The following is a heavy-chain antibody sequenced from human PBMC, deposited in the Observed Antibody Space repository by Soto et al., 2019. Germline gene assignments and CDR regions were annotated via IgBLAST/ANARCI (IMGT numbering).Heavy chain of an antibody. D-gene: IGHD6-13*01. V-gene: IGHV4-34*01. Sequence: SETLSLTCAVYGGSFSGYYWSWIRQPPGKGLEWIGEINHSGSTNYNPSLKSRVTISVDTSKNQFSLKLSSVTAADTAVYYCARGMAAAGSFDYWGQGTLVTVSS. CDR1: GGSFSGYY. CDR2: INHSGST. J-gene: IGHJ4*02. CDR3: ARGMAAAGSFDY.